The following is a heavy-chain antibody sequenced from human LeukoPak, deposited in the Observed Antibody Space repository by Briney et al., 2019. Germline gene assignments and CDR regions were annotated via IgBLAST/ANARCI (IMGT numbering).Heavy chain of an antibody. CDR1: GFTFSSYA. CDR3: VRSLVGATDY. CDR2: TNSGGSTT. Sequence: GGSLRLSCAASGFTFSSYAMSWVRQAPGKGLVWVSRTNSGGSTTNYADSVKGRFTISRDNARTTLYLQMNSLKAEDTAVYYCVRSLVGATDYWGQGTLVTVSS. J-gene: IGHJ4*02. V-gene: IGHV3-74*01. D-gene: IGHD1-26*01.